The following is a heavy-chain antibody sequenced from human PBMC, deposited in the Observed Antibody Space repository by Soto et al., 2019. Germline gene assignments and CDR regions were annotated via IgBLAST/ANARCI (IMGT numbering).Heavy chain of an antibody. J-gene: IGHJ5*02. D-gene: IGHD4-17*01. CDR3: ALYGDRGSMGET. CDR2: MDPKSGDT. CDR1: GYSFTGYD. Sequence: VQLVQSGAEVKKPGASVKVSCKASGYSFTGYDINWVRQATGQGLEWMGWMDPKSGDTGYAQKFQGRLTMTRDTSTSTAFMELTSLRSEDTAVYFCALYGDRGSMGETWGQGNLVAVSS. V-gene: IGHV1-8*01.